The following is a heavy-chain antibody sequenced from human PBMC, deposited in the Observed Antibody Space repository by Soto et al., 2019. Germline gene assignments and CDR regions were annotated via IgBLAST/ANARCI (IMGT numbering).Heavy chain of an antibody. V-gene: IGHV3-23*01. Sequence: EVQLLESGGALVQPGGSLRLSCAASGFTFSSYAMSWVRQAPGKGLECVSTISGTGTITHYADSVKGRFTISRDNSMNMVYLQVNSLRDEDTDVYYCAKGGRAEYYDTSGYLDSWGQGTVVNVAS. CDR3: AKGGRAEYYDTSGYLDS. CDR1: GFTFSSYA. CDR2: ISGTGTIT. D-gene: IGHD3-22*01. J-gene: IGHJ4*02.